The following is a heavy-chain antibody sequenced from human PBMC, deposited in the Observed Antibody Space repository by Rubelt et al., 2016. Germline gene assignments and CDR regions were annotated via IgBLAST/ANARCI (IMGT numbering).Heavy chain of an antibody. V-gene: IGHV1-18*01. J-gene: IGHJ2*01. CDR3: ARDRIRIAARQGWYFDL. CDR1: GYTFTSYG. Sequence: QVQLVQSGAEVKKPGASVKVSCKASGYTFTSYGISWVRQAPGQGLEWMGWISAYNGNTNYAQKLPGRGTMTTDTSTSTAYMELRSLRSADTAVYYCARDRIRIAARQGWYFDLWGRGTLVTVSS. D-gene: IGHD6-6*01. CDR2: ISAYNGNT.